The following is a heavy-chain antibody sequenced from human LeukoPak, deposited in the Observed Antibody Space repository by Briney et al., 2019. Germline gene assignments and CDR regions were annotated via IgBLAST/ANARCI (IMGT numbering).Heavy chain of an antibody. CDR3: ARHTFDYVWGSYRLFDY. CDR2: IYYSGST. D-gene: IGHD3-16*02. CDR1: GYSITSGYY. J-gene: IGHJ4*02. V-gene: IGHV4-38-2*01. Sequence: PSETLSLTCGVSGYSITSGYYWAWIRQPPGKGLEWIGNIYYSGSTYYNPSLKSRVTISVDTSKNQFSLKLSSVTAADTAVYYCARHTFDYVWGSYRLFDYWGQGTLVTVSS.